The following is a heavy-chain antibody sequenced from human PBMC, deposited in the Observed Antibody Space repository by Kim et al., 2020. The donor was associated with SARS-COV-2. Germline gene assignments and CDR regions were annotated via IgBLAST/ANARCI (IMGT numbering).Heavy chain of an antibody. Sequence: ASVKVSCKASGYTFTGYYMHLVRQAPGQGLEWMGWINPNSGGTNYAQKFQGRVTMTRDTSISTAYMELSRLRSDDTAVYYCARVSSGSWDFDYWGQGTLVTVSS. CDR1: GYTFTGYY. CDR3: ARVSSGSWDFDY. V-gene: IGHV1-2*02. CDR2: INPNSGGT. D-gene: IGHD1-26*01. J-gene: IGHJ4*02.